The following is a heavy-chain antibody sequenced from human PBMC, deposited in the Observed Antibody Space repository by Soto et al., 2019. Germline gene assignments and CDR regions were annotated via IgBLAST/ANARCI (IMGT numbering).Heavy chain of an antibody. CDR1: GFTFSNYG. D-gene: IGHD2-21*02. Sequence: QVQLVESGGGVVQPGGSLRLSCAASGFTFSNYGMHWVRQAPGKGLEWVASISYDGINKYYADSVKCRFTVSRKNSKNTLYLQMNSMRALDTAVYYGENATWDRSYCGGGCYYVVDGWGQGTLVTVSS. J-gene: IGHJ4*02. CDR2: ISYDGINK. V-gene: IGHV3-30*18. CDR3: ENATWDRSYCGGGCYYVVDG.